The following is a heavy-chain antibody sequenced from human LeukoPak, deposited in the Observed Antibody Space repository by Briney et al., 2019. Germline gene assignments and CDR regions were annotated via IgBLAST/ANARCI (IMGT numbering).Heavy chain of an antibody. D-gene: IGHD3-9*01. CDR1: GFTFSSYG. J-gene: IGHJ4*02. CDR2: IWYDGSNK. Sequence: PGGSLRLSCAASGFTFSSYGMHWVRQAPGKGLEWVAVIWYDGSNKYYADSVKGRFTISRDNSKNTLFLQMNSLRAEDTAIYYCAKVLQDILPRFDYWGQGTLVTVSS. V-gene: IGHV3-33*06. CDR3: AKVLQDILPRFDY.